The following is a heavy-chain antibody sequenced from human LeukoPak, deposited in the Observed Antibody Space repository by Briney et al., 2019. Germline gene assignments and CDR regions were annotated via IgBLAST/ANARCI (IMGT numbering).Heavy chain of an antibody. CDR1: GGCISSGGYY. D-gene: IGHD2-15*01. CDR3: ARDGPLYCSGCSCYSTGVRWFDP. V-gene: IGHV4-31*03. CDR2: IYYSGST. Sequence: PSETLSLTCTVSGGCISSGGYYWSWIRQHPGKGLEWIGYIYYSGSTYYNPSLKSRVTISVDTSKNQFSLKLSSVTAADTAVYYCARDGPLYCSGCSCYSTGVRWFDPWGQGTLVTVSS. J-gene: IGHJ5*02.